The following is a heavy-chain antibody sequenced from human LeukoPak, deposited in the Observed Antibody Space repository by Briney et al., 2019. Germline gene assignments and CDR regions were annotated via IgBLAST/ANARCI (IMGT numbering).Heavy chain of an antibody. J-gene: IGHJ4*02. V-gene: IGHV3-64*04. D-gene: IGHD3-3*01. CDR2: INSDGSYI. CDR3: AKGYDFWSGPNDY. CDR1: GFTFSLYA. Sequence: GGSLRLSCSASGFTFSLYAMHWVRQAPGKGLEYVSAINSDGSYIYYADSVKGRFTISRDNSKNTLYLQMNSLRVEDTAVYYCAKGYDFWSGPNDYWGQGTLVTVSS.